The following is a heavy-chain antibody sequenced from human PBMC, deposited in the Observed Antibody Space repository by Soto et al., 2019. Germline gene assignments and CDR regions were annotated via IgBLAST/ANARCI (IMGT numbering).Heavy chain of an antibody. CDR2: IYYSGST. Sequence: KPSETLSLTCTVFGGSISSSSYYWGWIRQPPGKGLEWIGSIYYSGSTYYNPSLKSRVTISVDTSKNQFSLKLSSVTAADTAVYYCARHSGCTNGVCYSRLYYYYGMDVWGQGTTVTVSS. D-gene: IGHD2-8*01. CDR1: GGSISSSSYY. J-gene: IGHJ6*02. CDR3: ARHSGCTNGVCYSRLYYYYGMDV. V-gene: IGHV4-39*01.